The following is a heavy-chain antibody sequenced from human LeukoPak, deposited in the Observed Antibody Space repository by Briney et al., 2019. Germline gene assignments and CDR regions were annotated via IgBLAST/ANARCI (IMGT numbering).Heavy chain of an antibody. Sequence: GGSLRLSCAASGFTFSSYWMSWVRQAPGKGLEWVANIKQDGSEKYYADSVQGRFTISRDNSKNTVYLQMNSLSAGDTAVYYCAKGSFQCSSSTCPQYYYYMDVWGKGTTVTVSS. CDR3: AKGSFQCSSSTCPQYYYYMDV. J-gene: IGHJ6*03. CDR1: GFTFSSYW. CDR2: IKQDGSEK. V-gene: IGHV3-7*01. D-gene: IGHD2/OR15-2a*01.